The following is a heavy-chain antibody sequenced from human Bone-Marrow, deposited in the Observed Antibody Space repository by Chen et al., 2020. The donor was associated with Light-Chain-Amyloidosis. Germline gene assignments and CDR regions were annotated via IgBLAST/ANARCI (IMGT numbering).Heavy chain of an antibody. J-gene: IGHJ5*02. Sequence: QLQLQESGPGLVKPSETLSLTCTVSDGSSNSGDYYWGWLRQSPGKGLEWIGSIYYSGAAFYNPSLRSRVTISLDTSKNLLSLRLTSVTAADTAVYYCSIRIAVPGANEETWGQGTLVTVSS. CDR1: DGSSNSGDYY. V-gene: IGHV4-39*02. CDR2: IYYSGAA. CDR3: SIRIAVPGANEET. D-gene: IGHD6-19*01.